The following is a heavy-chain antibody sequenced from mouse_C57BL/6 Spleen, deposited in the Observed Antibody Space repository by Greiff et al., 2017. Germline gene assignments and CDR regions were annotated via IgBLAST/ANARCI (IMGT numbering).Heavy chain of an antibody. J-gene: IGHJ4*01. CDR2: IDPNSGGT. Sequence: QVQLQQPGAELVKPGASVKLSCKASGYTFTSYWMHWVKQRPGRGLEWIGRIDPNSGGTKYNEKFKSKATLTVDKHSSTAYMQLSSLTSEDSAVYDCARDDYDYDYAMDYWGQGTSVTVSS. D-gene: IGHD2-4*01. CDR3: ARDDYDYDYAMDY. V-gene: IGHV1-72*01. CDR1: GYTFTSYW.